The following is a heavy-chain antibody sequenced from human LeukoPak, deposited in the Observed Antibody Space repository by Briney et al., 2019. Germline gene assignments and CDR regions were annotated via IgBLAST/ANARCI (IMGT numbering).Heavy chain of an antibody. D-gene: IGHD4-17*01. CDR3: GQDPNGNYIGAFDF. Sequence: GGSLRLSCAASGLIFHNYALVWIRRAPGKGPEWVSAILGGGGTLYADAVKGRFTISRDNSKNTLNLQMNSLRAEDTATYYCGQDPNGNYIGAFDFWGRGTMVTVSS. CDR1: GLIFHNYA. CDR2: ILGGGGT. J-gene: IGHJ3*01. V-gene: IGHV3-23*01.